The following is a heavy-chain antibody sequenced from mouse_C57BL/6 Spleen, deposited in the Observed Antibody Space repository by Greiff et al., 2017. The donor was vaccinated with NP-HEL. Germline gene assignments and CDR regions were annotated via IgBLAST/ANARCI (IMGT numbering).Heavy chain of an antibody. J-gene: IGHJ4*01. Sequence: VQLQQPGAELVMPGASVKLSCKASGYTFTSYWMHWVKQRPGQGLEWIGEIDPSDSYTNYNQKFKGKSTLTVDKSSSTAYMQLSSLTSEDSAVYYCARRGAFITTVVEGMDDWGQGTSVTVSS. CDR2: IDPSDSYT. CDR3: ARRGAFITTVVEGMDD. V-gene: IGHV1-69*01. D-gene: IGHD1-1*01. CDR1: GYTFTSYW.